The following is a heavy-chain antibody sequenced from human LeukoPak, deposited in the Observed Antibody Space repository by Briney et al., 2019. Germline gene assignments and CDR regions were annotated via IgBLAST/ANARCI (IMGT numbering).Heavy chain of an antibody. Sequence: PSETLSLTCTVSGGSISSSSYYWGWICQPPGKGLEWIGSIFYSGSTYYNPSLKSRVTMSVDTSKNQFSLKLSSVTAADTAVYYCARDSGIAEAANWFDPWGQGTLVTVSS. V-gene: IGHV4-39*07. CDR2: IFYSGST. CDR3: ARDSGIAEAANWFDP. D-gene: IGHD6-13*01. CDR1: GGSISSSSYY. J-gene: IGHJ5*02.